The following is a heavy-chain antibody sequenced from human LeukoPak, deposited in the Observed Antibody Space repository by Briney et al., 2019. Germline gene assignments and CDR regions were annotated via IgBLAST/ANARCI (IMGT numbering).Heavy chain of an antibody. J-gene: IGHJ4*02. Sequence: GASVKVSCKISGYTFTDYFIHWVRQAPGQGLEWMGWTSPKSGDRKCTQKIRGRVTMTRDTSISTVYMELDRLTFDDTAVYFCARDNYGTLDYWGQGSLVTVSS. V-gene: IGHV1-2*02. CDR1: GYTFTDYF. CDR3: ARDNYGTLDY. CDR2: TSPKSGDR. D-gene: IGHD4-17*01.